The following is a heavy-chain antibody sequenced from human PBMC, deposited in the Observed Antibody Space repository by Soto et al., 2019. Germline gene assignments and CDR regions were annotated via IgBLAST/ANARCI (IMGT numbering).Heavy chain of an antibody. CDR3: ARITRSVSTNYSMDV. J-gene: IGHJ6*02. D-gene: IGHD6-25*01. CDR2: IDWDDDK. V-gene: IGHV2-70*01. Sequence: SGPTLVNPTHTLTLTCTFSGFSLSTSGMCVSWIRQPPGKALEWLALIDWDDDKYYSTSLKTRLTISKDTSKNQVVLTMTNMDPVDIATYYCARITRSVSTNYSMDVWGQGTTVTVSS. CDR1: GFSLSTSGMC.